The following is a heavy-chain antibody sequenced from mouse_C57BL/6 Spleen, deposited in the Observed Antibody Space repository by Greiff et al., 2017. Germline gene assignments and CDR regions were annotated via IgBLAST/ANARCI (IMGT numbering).Heavy chain of an antibody. CDR2: ILPGSGST. CDR3: ARKGIYYGSSYDYFDY. D-gene: IGHD1-1*01. J-gene: IGHJ2*01. Sequence: QVQLQQSGAELMKPGVSVKLSCKATGYTFTGYWIEWVKQRPGHGLEWIGEILPGSGSTNYNEKFKGKATFTADTSSNTAYMQLSSLTTEDSAIYYCARKGIYYGSSYDYFDYWGQGTTLTVSS. V-gene: IGHV1-9*01. CDR1: GYTFTGYW.